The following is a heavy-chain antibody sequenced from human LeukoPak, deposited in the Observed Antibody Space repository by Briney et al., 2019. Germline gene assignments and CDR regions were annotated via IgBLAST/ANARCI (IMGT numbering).Heavy chain of an antibody. V-gene: IGHV3-7*05. Sequence: GGSLRLSCAASGFTFSNYWMSWVPQAPGKGLEWVANLKEDGSEIYYVDSVKGRFTISRDNATNSLYLQMSSLRAEDTAVYYCASQFWWAAVVGPALDCWGQGSLVTVSS. J-gene: IGHJ4*02. CDR1: GFTFSNYW. CDR3: ASQFWWAAVVGPALDC. D-gene: IGHD2-21*01. CDR2: LKEDGSEI.